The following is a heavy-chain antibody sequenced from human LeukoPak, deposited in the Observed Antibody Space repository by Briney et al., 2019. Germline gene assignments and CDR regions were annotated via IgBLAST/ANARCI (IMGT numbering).Heavy chain of an antibody. Sequence: SETLSLTCTVSGGSISSGDYYWSWIRQPPGKGLEWIGYINYSGSTYYNPSLKSRVTISVDTSKNQFSLKLSSLTAADTAVYYCARRLAVAGWFDPWGQGTLVTVSS. J-gene: IGHJ5*02. CDR3: ARRLAVAGWFDP. CDR1: GGSISSGDYY. D-gene: IGHD6-13*01. CDR2: INYSGST. V-gene: IGHV4-30-4*01.